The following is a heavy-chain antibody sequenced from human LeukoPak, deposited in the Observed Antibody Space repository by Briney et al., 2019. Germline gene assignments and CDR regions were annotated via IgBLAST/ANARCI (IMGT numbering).Heavy chain of an antibody. J-gene: IGHJ4*02. CDR3: AKGYNYAYEY. CDR2: IYSGGST. Sequence: PGGSLRLSCAASGFTVSSSYMSWVRQAPGKGLEWVSLIYSGGSTYYAASVKGRFTISRDNSKNTLYLQMNSLRPEDTDVYYCAKGYNYAYEYWGEGTLVTVSS. CDR1: GFTVSSSY. D-gene: IGHD5-18*01. V-gene: IGHV3-53*01.